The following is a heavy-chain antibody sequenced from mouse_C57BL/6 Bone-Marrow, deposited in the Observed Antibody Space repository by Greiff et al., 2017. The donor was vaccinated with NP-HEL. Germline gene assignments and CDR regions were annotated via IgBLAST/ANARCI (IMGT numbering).Heavy chain of an antibody. CDR3: ARDRRYYGSSPFDY. CDR2: ISDGGSYT. J-gene: IGHJ2*01. D-gene: IGHD1-1*01. Sequence: EVMLVESGGGLVKPGGSLKLSCAASGFTFSSYAMSWVRQTPEKRLEWVATISDGGSYTYYPDNVKGRFTISRDNAKNNLYLQMSHLKSEDTAMYYCARDRRYYGSSPFDYWGQGTTLTVSS. CDR1: GFTFSSYA. V-gene: IGHV5-4*01.